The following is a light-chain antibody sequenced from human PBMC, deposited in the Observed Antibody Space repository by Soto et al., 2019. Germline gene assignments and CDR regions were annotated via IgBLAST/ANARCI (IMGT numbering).Light chain of an antibody. CDR1: PSVISSY. J-gene: IGKJ4*01. CDR2: ATA. V-gene: IGKV3-20*01. CDR3: QQFGGSPPRLT. Sequence: ESVLTQSPGTLSFSPGERATLSCRASPSVISSYLAWYQQKPGRAPRLLIYATASRVTGVPDRFRGSGSGTDFTLTISRLEPEDFAVYYCQQFGGSPPRLTFGGGTKVDIK.